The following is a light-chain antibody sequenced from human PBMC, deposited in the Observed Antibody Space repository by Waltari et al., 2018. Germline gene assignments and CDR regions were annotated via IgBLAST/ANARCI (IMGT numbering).Light chain of an antibody. Sequence: DIQITQSTSPLSAPVGDRVTITCRASQIISTYLNWYQQKPGKAPKLLIYTASGLQSGVPSRFSGSGSGTDFTLTISSLQPEDFATYYCQQSYNTAPTFGPGTKVELK. CDR1: QIISTY. CDR2: TAS. J-gene: IGKJ3*01. CDR3: QQSYNTAPT. V-gene: IGKV1-39*01.